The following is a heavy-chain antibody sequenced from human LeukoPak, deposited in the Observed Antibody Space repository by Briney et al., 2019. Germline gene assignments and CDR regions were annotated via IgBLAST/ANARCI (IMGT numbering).Heavy chain of an antibody. Sequence: GGSLRLSCAASGFTFSSYAMHWVRQAPGKGLEYVSAISSNGGSTYYANSVKGRFTISRDNSKNTLYLQMNSLRAEDTAVYYCAKDLVQGYYYYMDVWGKGTTVTISS. CDR3: AKDLVQGYYYYMDV. J-gene: IGHJ6*03. CDR1: GFTFSSYA. CDR2: ISSNGGST. V-gene: IGHV3-64*01. D-gene: IGHD2-8*02.